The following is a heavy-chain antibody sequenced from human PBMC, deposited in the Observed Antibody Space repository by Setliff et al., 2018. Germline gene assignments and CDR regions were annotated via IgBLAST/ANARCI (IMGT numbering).Heavy chain of an antibody. J-gene: IGHJ4*02. V-gene: IGHV1-3*01. D-gene: IGHD2-15*01. CDR2: INGGNGNT. Sequence: AASVKVSCKASGYTFTTYAIHWVRQAPGQRLEWMGWINGGNGNTKYLEKFQGRVTFTRDTSASTAYMEVSSLRSEDAAVYFCSVVDLGDYWGQGTLVTVSS. CDR3: SVVDLGDY. CDR1: GYTFTTYA.